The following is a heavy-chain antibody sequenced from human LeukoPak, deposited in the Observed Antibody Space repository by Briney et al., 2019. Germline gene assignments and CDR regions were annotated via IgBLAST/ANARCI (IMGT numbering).Heavy chain of an antibody. Sequence: PGGSLRLSCAASGFTFSSYEMNWVRQAPGKGLEWVSSINWNGDNTAYADSVKGRFTISRDNAKNSLYLQMNSLRAEDTALYHCARVHRYSSTWDSFDYWGQGTLVTVSS. J-gene: IGHJ4*02. CDR1: GFTFSSYE. D-gene: IGHD6-13*01. CDR3: ARVHRYSSTWDSFDY. CDR2: INWNGDNT. V-gene: IGHV3-20*01.